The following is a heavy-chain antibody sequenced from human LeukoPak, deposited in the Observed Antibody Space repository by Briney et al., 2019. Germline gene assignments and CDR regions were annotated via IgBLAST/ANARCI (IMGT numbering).Heavy chain of an antibody. CDR2: MNPNSGNT. J-gene: IGHJ4*02. Sequence: ASVTVSYKASGYTFTSYDINWVRQATGQGLEWMGWMNPNSGNTGYAQKFQGRVTMTRNTSISTAYMELSSLRSEDTAVYYCARDPLGDGADYWGQGTLVTVSS. V-gene: IGHV1-8*01. CDR3: ARDPLGDGADY. CDR1: GYTFTSYD. D-gene: IGHD1-26*01.